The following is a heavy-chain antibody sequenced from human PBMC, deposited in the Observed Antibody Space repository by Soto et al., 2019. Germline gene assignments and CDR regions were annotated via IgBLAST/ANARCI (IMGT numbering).Heavy chain of an antibody. CDR1: GFSLSTSGVG. V-gene: IGHV2-5*02. J-gene: IGHJ3*02. CDR2: IYWDDDQ. CDR3: AXXXXXXXXKXXFDI. Sequence: QITLKESGPTLVKPTQTLTLTCTFSGFSLSTSGVGVGWIRQPPGKALEWLALIYWDDDQRYSPSLKSRLTITQDPAKSQVVLTMTNMDPVDTATYYCAXXXXXXXXKXXFDIWGQGTMVTVSS.